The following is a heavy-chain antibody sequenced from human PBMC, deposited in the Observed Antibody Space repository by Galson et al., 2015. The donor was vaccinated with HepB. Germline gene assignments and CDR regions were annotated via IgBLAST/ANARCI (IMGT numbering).Heavy chain of an antibody. CDR3: ARCDFGGGYWYFDL. CDR1: GFTFSSYT. CDR2: ISTSSSTI. Sequence: SLRLSCAASGFTFSSYTMNWVRRAPGKGPEWVSYISTSSSTIYYADSVKGRFTISRDNAKNSLYLQMNSLRAEDTAVYYCARCDFGGGYWYFDLWGRGALVTVFS. V-gene: IGHV3-48*01. J-gene: IGHJ2*01. D-gene: IGHD3-10*01.